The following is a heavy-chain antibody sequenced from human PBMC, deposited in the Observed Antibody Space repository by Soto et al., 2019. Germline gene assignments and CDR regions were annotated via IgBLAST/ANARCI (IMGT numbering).Heavy chain of an antibody. Sequence: GESLKISCKGSGYSFTSYWISWVRQMPGKGLEWMGRIDPSDSYTNYSPSFQGHVTISADKSISTAYLQWSSLKASDTAMYYCVRDYYDSWDPQGFDYWGQGTLVTVSS. CDR1: GYSFTSYW. CDR2: IDPSDSYT. J-gene: IGHJ4*02. D-gene: IGHD3-22*01. V-gene: IGHV5-10-1*01. CDR3: VRDYYDSWDPQGFDY.